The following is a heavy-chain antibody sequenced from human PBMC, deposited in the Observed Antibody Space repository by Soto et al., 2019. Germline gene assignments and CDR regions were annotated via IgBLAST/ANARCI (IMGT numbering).Heavy chain of an antibody. Sequence: ESGGGLVQSGRSLRLSCAASGFTFDDYAMHWVRQAPGKGLEWVSGITWNSAVIDYADSVKGRFTISRDNAKNSLYLQMNSLRAEDTALYYCVKDPGDWGQGTLVTVSS. CDR3: VKDPGD. CDR2: ITWNSAVI. J-gene: IGHJ4*02. CDR1: GFTFDDYA. V-gene: IGHV3-9*01.